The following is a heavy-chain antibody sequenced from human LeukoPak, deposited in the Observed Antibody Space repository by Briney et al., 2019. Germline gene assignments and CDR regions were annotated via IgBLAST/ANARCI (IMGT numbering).Heavy chain of an antibody. CDR1: GFTFSSYS. Sequence: GGSLRLSCAASGFTFSSYSMNWVRQAPGKGLEWVSSISSSSSYIYYADSVKGRFTISRDNSKNTLYFQMNSLRAEDTAVYYCARERGGWGSYFDYWGQGTLVTVSS. CDR2: ISSSSSYI. V-gene: IGHV3-21*01. J-gene: IGHJ4*02. CDR3: ARERGGWGSYFDY. D-gene: IGHD1-26*01.